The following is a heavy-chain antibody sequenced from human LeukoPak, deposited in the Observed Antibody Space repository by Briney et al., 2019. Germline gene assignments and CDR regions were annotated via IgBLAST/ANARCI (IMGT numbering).Heavy chain of an antibody. CDR2: ISHGGDSA. CDR1: GFTFSTYA. D-gene: IGHD6-19*01. J-gene: IGHJ4*02. CDR3: AKGRSGWYEGLDY. Sequence: GGSLRLSCTASGFTFSTYAMTWVRQAPGKGLEWVSVISHGGDSAWYADSVKGRFTISRDNSKSTLFLQMNSLRADDTAIYYCAKGRSGWYEGLDYWGQGILLTVSA. V-gene: IGHV3-23*01.